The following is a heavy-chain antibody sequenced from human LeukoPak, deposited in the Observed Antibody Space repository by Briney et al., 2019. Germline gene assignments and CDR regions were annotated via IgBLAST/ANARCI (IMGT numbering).Heavy chain of an antibody. CDR1: GYTFTSYG. V-gene: IGHV1-18*01. J-gene: IGHJ6*02. CDR3: VRDRRFSSGLSYYYYGMDV. D-gene: IGHD5-18*01. Sequence: ASVKVSCKASGYTFTSYGISWVRQAPGQGLEWVGWISAFNGYTNYIQKFQGRVTMTTDTSTSTAYMEPRSLRSDDTAVYYCVRDRRFSSGLSYYYYGMDVWGQGTRSPSP. CDR2: ISAFNGYT.